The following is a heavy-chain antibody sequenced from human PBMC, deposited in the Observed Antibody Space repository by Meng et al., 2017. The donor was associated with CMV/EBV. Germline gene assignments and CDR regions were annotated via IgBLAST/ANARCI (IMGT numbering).Heavy chain of an antibody. V-gene: IGHV3-74*01. D-gene: IGHD3-10*01. Sequence: GASLKISCAASGFTFSDYWMHWVRKVPGKGLLWVSHINEDGSETNYADAVKGRFTIWRDNTKNTMYLQMNYLRAEDTAVYYCARDPVRSPSFWGQGILVTVSS. CDR2: INEDGSET. CDR1: GFTFSDYW. CDR3: ARDPVRSPSF. J-gene: IGHJ4*02.